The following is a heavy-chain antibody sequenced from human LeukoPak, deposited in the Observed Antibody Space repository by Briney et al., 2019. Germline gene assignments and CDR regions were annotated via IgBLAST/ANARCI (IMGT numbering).Heavy chain of an antibody. V-gene: IGHV1-69*01. J-gene: IGHJ4*02. D-gene: IGHD3-10*01. CDR3: ARSMVRGVISPTALDY. CDR2: IIPIFGTA. Sequence: SVKLSCTASGGTLSSYAISWVRQAPGQGLEWMGGIIPIFGTANYAQKSQGRVTITAAESTSTAYMELSSLRSEDTAVYYCARSMVRGVISPTALDYWGQGTLVTVSS. CDR1: GGTLSSYA.